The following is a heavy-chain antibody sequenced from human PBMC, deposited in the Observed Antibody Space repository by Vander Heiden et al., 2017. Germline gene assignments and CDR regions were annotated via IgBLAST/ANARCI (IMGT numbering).Heavy chain of an antibody. CDR1: GFTFSSYS. CDR2: ISSSGSTI. D-gene: IGHD3-16*01. Sequence: EVQLLESRGGWVQPAVSLIVSCATCGFTFSSYSMNWIRQAPGKGLEWVSYISSSGSTIYYADSVKGRFTISRDDDKSSLCLQMNGLRAEDTAVYYCARGLGVSWFDPWSQGTLVTVSS. V-gene: IGHV3-48*01. J-gene: IGHJ5*02. CDR3: ARGLGVSWFDP.